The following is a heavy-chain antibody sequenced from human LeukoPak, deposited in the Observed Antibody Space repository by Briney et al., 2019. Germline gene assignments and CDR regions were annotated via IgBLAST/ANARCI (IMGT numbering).Heavy chain of an antibody. CDR1: GGSISSFY. D-gene: IGHD5-12*01. J-gene: IGHJ4*02. CDR2: IYYSGIT. V-gene: IGHV4-59*01. Sequence: PSETLPLTCTVSGGSISSFYWSWIRQPPGKGLQWIGYIYYSGITRYNPSLKSRVPISVDTSKNQFSLKLSSVTAADTAVYYCASGGYSGYAFDYWGQGILVTVSS. CDR3: ASGGYSGYAFDY.